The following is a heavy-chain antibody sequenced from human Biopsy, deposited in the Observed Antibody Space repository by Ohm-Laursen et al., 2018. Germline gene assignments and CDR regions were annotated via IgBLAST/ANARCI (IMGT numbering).Heavy chain of an antibody. V-gene: IGHV1-69*06. D-gene: IGHD3-10*01. CDR3: AGGAAKGNPYDH. Sequence: SVKVSCKASGGTFSSYVISWVRQAPGQGLEWMGRIIPTFDTPTYAPDFQGRVTFTADKSTSTARLDLSRLRSEDTAIYYCAGGAAKGNPYDHWGQGTLVTVSS. CDR2: IIPTFDTP. J-gene: IGHJ5*02. CDR1: GGTFSSYV.